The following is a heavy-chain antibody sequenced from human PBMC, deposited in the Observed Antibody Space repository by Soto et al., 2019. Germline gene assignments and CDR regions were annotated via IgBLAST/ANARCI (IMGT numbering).Heavy chain of an antibody. CDR1: GFTFSSYS. Sequence: PGGSLRLSCAASGFTFSSYSMSWVRQAPGKGLEWVANINKNGGEKYYVDSVKGRFTISRDNSKNTLYLQMNSLRAEDTAVYYCARNPPFSGNDYWGQGTLVTVS. V-gene: IGHV3-7*03. CDR3: ARNPPFSGNDY. J-gene: IGHJ4*02. CDR2: INKNGGEK. D-gene: IGHD3-10*01.